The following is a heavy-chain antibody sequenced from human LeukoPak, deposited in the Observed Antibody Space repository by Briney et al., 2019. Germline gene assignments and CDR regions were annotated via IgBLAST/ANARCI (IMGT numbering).Heavy chain of an antibody. CDR2: IKSKTDGGTT. CDR3: ARLGPLGYCSGGSCYSSFEDY. V-gene: IGHV3-15*01. J-gene: IGHJ4*02. Sequence: GGSLRLSCAASGFTFSNAWMSWVRQAPGKGLEWVGRIKSKTDGGTTDYAAPVKGRFTISRDDSKNTLYLQMNSLKTEDTAVYYCARLGPLGYCSGGSCYSSFEDYWGQGTLVTVSS. D-gene: IGHD2-15*01. CDR1: GFTFSNAW.